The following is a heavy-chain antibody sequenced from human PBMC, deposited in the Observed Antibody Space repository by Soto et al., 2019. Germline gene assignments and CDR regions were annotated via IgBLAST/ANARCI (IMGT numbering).Heavy chain of an antibody. J-gene: IGHJ4*02. CDR3: ARSYSGSYYEFDY. V-gene: IGHV1-69*13. CDR2: IIPIFGTA. CDR1: GGTFSSYA. Sequence: GASVKVSCKASGGTFSSYAISWVRQAPGQGLEWMGGIIPIFGTANYAQKFQGRVTITADESTSTAYMELSSLRSEDTAVYYCARSYSGSYYEFDYWGQGTLVTVSS. D-gene: IGHD1-26*01.